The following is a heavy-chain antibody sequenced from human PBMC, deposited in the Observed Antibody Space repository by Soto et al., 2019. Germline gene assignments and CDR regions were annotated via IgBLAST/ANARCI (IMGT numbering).Heavy chain of an antibody. CDR2: IIPIFGTA. Sequence: QVQLVQSGAEVKKPGSSVKVSCKASGGTFSSYAISWVRQAPGQGLEWMGGIIPIFGTANYAQKFQGRVTITADQSTSTADMERSSLRSEDTAVYYCARTLRGYGGYDPPGYYYGMDVWGQGTTVTVSS. D-gene: IGHD5-12*01. V-gene: IGHV1-69*12. J-gene: IGHJ6*02. CDR1: GGTFSSYA. CDR3: ARTLRGYGGYDPPGYYYGMDV.